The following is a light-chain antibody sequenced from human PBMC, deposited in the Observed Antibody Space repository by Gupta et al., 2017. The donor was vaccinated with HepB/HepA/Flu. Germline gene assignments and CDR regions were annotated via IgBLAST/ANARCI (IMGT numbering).Light chain of an antibody. CDR3: QQDNSYIT. CDR1: QSISTW. Sequence: DIQMTQSPSTLSASVGDRVTITCRASQSISTWLAWYQQKPGKAPKLLIYKASSLEGGVPSRFSGSGSGTEFTLTSSGLQPDDFATYYCQQDNSYITFGGGTKVEIK. V-gene: IGKV1-5*03. CDR2: KAS. J-gene: IGKJ4*01.